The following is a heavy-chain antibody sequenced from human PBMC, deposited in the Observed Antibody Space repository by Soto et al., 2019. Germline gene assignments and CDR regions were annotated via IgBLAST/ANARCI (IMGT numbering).Heavy chain of an antibody. Sequence: EVQLVESGGGLVQPGRSLRLSCAASGFTFDDYAMHWVRQAPGKGLEWVSGISWNSGSIGYADSVKGRFTISRDNAKNSLYLQMNSLRAEDTALYYCAKDISPIAAAGPIDYWGQGTLVTVSS. V-gene: IGHV3-9*01. CDR3: AKDISPIAAAGPIDY. J-gene: IGHJ4*02. CDR2: ISWNSGSI. CDR1: GFTFDDYA. D-gene: IGHD6-13*01.